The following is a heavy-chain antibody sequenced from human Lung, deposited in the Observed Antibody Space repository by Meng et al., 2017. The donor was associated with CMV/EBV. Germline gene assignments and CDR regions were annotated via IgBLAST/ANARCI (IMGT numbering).Heavy chain of an antibody. CDR3: ARAFYDSIFDGMDV. J-gene: IGHJ6*02. D-gene: IGHD3-22*01. CDR1: GFTFSSYA. Sequence: GESLKISCAASGFTFSSYAMHWVRQAPGKGLEWVAVISYDGSNKYYADSVKGRFTISRDNSKNTLYLQMNSPRAEDTAVYYCARAFYDSIFDGMDVWGQGTTVTVSS. CDR2: ISYDGSNK. V-gene: IGHV3-30*04.